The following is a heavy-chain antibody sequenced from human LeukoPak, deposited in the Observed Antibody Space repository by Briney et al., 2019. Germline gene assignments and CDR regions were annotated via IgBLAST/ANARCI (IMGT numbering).Heavy chain of an antibody. CDR1: GGSISSYW. D-gene: IGHD1-20*01. V-gene: IGHV4-4*02. Sequence: PSETLSLTCAVSGGSISSYWWSWVRQPPGKGLEWIWEIFHSGTTNSDPSLKSRVTISIDTTKNQFSLSLSSVTAADTAVYYCARPIAITGLRGFDNWGQGTLVTVSS. CDR2: IFHSGTT. CDR3: ARPIAITGLRGFDN. J-gene: IGHJ4*02.